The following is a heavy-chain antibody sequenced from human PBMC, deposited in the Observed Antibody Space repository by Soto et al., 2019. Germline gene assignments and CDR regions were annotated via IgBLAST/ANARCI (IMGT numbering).Heavy chain of an antibody. V-gene: IGHV3-53*02. J-gene: IGHJ4*02. CDR3: ARGGPHEYCSGGSCYPGAPVDY. CDR2: IYSGGST. CDR1: GFTVSSNY. D-gene: IGHD2-15*01. Sequence: EVQLVETGGGLIQPGGSLRLSCAASGFTVSSNYMSWVRQAPGKGLEWVSVIYSGGSTYYADSVKGRFTISRDNSKNTLYLQMNSLRAEDTAVYYCARGGPHEYCSGGSCYPGAPVDYWGQGTLVTVSS.